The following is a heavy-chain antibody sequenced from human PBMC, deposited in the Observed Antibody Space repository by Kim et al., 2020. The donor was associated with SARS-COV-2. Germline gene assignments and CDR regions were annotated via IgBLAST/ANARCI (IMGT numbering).Heavy chain of an antibody. Sequence: GGSLRLSCAASGFTFSSYDMHWVRQATGKGLEWVSAIGTAGDTYYPGSVKGRFTISRENAKNSLYLQMNSLRAGDTAVYYCARGPWRYSSSSTLVDYWGQGTLVTVSS. CDR2: IGTAGDT. J-gene: IGHJ4*02. D-gene: IGHD6-13*01. V-gene: IGHV3-13*04. CDR3: ARGPWRYSSSSTLVDY. CDR1: GFTFSSYD.